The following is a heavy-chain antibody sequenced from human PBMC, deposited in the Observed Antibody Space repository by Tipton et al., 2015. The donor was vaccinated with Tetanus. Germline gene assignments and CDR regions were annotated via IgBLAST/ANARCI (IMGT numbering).Heavy chain of an antibody. D-gene: IGHD3-22*01. CDR2: INHSGSS. V-gene: IGHV4-34*01. CDR3: ARVMIVVVITAFDI. CDR1: GGSFSGYY. J-gene: IGHJ3*02. Sequence: GLVKPSETLSLTCAVYGGSFSGYYWSWIRQPPGKGLEWIGEINHSGSSNYNPSLKSRVTISADTSKNQFSLKLSSVTAADTAVYYSARVMIVVVITAFDIWGQGTMVTVSS.